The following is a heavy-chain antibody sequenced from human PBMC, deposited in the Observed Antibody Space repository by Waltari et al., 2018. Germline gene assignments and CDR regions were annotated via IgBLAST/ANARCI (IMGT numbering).Heavy chain of an antibody. J-gene: IGHJ3*02. D-gene: IGHD6-19*01. V-gene: IGHV4-34*01. CDR1: GGSFSGYY. Sequence: QVQLQQWGAGLLKPSETLSLTCAVYGGSFSGYYWSWIRQPPGKGLEWIGEINRIGSANCNPSLKSRVTISVDTSKNQFSLKLSSVTAADTAVYYCARRVGSGWSVFGAFDIWGQGTMVTVSS. CDR2: INRIGSA. CDR3: ARRVGSGWSVFGAFDI.